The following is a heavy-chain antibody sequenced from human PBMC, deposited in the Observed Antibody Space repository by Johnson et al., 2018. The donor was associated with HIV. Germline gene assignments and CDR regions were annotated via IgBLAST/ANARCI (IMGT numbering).Heavy chain of an antibody. CDR1: GFTFSSYA. CDR3: AKDGQRGRAMIVARLGAFDI. V-gene: IGHV3-30*04. J-gene: IGHJ3*02. D-gene: IGHD3-22*01. CDR2: ISYDGSNK. Sequence: QVQLVESGGGVVQPGRSLRLSCAASGFTFSSYAIHWVRQAPGKGLEWVTFISYDGSNKYYADSVKGRFTISRDNSKNTLYLQMNSLRHEETAVYYCAKDGQRGRAMIVARLGAFDIWGQGTMVTVSS.